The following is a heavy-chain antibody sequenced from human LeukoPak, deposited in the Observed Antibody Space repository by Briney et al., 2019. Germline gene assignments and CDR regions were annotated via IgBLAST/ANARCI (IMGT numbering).Heavy chain of an antibody. CDR2: INPNSGGT. D-gene: IGHD3-22*01. CDR1: GYTFTGYY. Sequence: GASVKVSFKASGYTFTGYYMHWVRQAPGQGLEWMGWINPNSGGTNYAQKFQGRVTMTRDTSISTAYMELSRLRSDDTAVYYCARDSFRITMIVVVPGYYGMDVWGQGTTVTVSS. J-gene: IGHJ6*02. CDR3: ARDSFRITMIVVVPGYYGMDV. V-gene: IGHV1-2*02.